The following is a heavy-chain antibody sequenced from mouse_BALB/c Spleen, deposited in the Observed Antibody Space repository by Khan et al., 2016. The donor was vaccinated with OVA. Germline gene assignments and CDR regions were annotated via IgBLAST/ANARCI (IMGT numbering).Heavy chain of an antibody. V-gene: IGHV5-17*02. CDR1: GFTFSSFG. Sequence: VQLKESGGGLVQPGGSRKLSCAASGFTFSSFGIHWVRQAPERGLEWVAYISGDSSTIYYADSVMGRFTISRDNPKNTLFLQMTSLRSEDTAMYYCARSYFYGYYFDQWGQGTTLTVSS. J-gene: IGHJ2*01. D-gene: IGHD1-1*01. CDR2: ISGDSSTI. CDR3: ARSYFYGYYFDQ.